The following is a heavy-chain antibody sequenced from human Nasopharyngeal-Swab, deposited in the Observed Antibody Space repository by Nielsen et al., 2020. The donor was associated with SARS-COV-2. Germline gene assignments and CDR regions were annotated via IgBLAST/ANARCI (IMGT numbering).Heavy chain of an antibody. D-gene: IGHD6-19*01. CDR1: GFALSTSGVG. CDR2: IYWDDEK. CDR3: AHRGIAVASGWFDP. V-gene: IGHV2-5*02. J-gene: IGHJ5*02. Sequence: SGPTVTKPTATYRLTCNFSGFALSTSGVGVDGIGQPPGKALEWLALIYWDDEKPYSPSLKSRLTITKDTSKNQVVLTMTNMDPVDTATYYCAHRGIAVASGWFDPWGQGTLVTVSS.